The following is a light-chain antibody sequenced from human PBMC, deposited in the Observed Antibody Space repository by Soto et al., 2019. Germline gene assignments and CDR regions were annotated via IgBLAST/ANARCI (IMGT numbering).Light chain of an antibody. V-gene: IGKV1-39*01. J-gene: IGKJ1*01. Sequence: DIQMTQSPSTLSGSVGDRVTITCRASQTISSWLACYQQKPGKPPKLLIYTASTLPSGVPSRFSGSRPGTNFTLTINSLQPEDFATYYCQQSYKTPQTFGQGTKVDIK. CDR2: TAS. CDR3: QQSYKTPQT. CDR1: QTISSW.